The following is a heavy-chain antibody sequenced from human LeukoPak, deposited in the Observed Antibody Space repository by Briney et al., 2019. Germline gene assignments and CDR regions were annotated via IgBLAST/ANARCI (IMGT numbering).Heavy chain of an antibody. J-gene: IGHJ4*02. V-gene: IGHV3-48*03. CDR1: GFTFRSYE. CDR2: ISSSGSTI. Sequence: PGGSLRLSCAASGFTFRSYEMNWVRQAPGKGLEWVSYISSSGSTIYYADSVKGRFTISRDNAKNTLYLQMNSLRADDTAVYYCARGVPGPEYWGQGTLVTVSS. D-gene: IGHD3-10*02. CDR3: ARGVPGPEY.